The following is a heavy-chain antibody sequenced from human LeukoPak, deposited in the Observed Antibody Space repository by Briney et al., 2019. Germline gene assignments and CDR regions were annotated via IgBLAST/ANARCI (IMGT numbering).Heavy chain of an antibody. D-gene: IGHD3-3*01. Sequence: GGSLRLSCAASGFTFSSYAMSWVRQAPGKGLEWVSAISGSGGSTYYADSVKGRFTISRDNSKNTLYLQMNSLRAEDTAVYCCASGALYVDLWGGYYPHGAFDIRGEGAMVTVSS. CDR1: GFTFSSYA. CDR3: ASGALYVDLWGGYYPHGAFDI. J-gene: IGHJ3*02. CDR2: ISGSGGST. V-gene: IGHV3-23*01.